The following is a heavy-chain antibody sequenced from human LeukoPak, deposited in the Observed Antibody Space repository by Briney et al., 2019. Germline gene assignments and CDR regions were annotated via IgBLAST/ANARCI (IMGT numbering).Heavy chain of an antibody. D-gene: IGHD5-12*01. J-gene: IGHJ4*02. CDR1: GFTFSSYG. V-gene: IGHV3-23*01. CDR3: ARGPSGYHNT. Sequence: PGGSLRLSCAASGFTFSSYGMSWDRQAPGKGLEWVSAISGSGGSTYYADSVKGRFTISRDNSKNTLYLQMNSLRAEDTAVYYCARGPSGYHNTGGQGTLVTVSS. CDR2: ISGSGGST.